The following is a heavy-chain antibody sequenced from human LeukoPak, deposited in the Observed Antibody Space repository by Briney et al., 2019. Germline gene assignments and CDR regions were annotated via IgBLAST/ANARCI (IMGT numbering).Heavy chain of an antibody. J-gene: IGHJ5*02. V-gene: IGHV4-61*02. CDR3: ARDPPLGYFDWAHYPENWFDP. Sequence: SSQTLSLTCTVSGGSISSGSYYWSWIRQPAGKGLEWIVSIYHSGSTYYNPSLKSRVTISVDTSKNQFSLKLSSVTAADTAVYYCARDPPLGYFDWAHYPENWFDPWGQGILVTVSS. CDR2: IYHSGST. D-gene: IGHD3-9*01. CDR1: GGSISSGSYY.